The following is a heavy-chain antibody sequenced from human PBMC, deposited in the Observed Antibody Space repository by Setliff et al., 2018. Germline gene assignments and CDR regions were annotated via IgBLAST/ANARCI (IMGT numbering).Heavy chain of an antibody. Sequence: PGESLKISCVVSGFTFSSYWMTWVRQAPGKGLEWVANIRHDGSEKYYLESVKGRFTISRDNAKNSLYLQMNSLRVDDTAVYYCARDSHHSGSFPLFWGQGTQVTVSS. CDR2: IRHDGSEK. CDR3: ARDSHHSGSFPLF. CDR1: GFTFSSYW. V-gene: IGHV3-7*03. J-gene: IGHJ4*02. D-gene: IGHD1-26*01.